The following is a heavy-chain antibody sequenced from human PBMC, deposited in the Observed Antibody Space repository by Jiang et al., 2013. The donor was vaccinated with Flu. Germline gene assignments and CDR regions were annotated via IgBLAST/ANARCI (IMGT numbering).Heavy chain of an antibody. CDR1: GGSISSYY. CDR3: AREEGLPTVGAIDI. V-gene: IGHV4-59*13. CDR2: IYYSGST. Sequence: GPGLVKPSETLSLTCTVSGGSISSYYWSWIRQPPGKGLEWIGYIYYSGSTNYNPSLKSRVTISVDTSKNQFSLKLSSVTAADTAVYYCAREEGLPTVGAIDIWGQGTMVTASS. J-gene: IGHJ3*02. D-gene: IGHD3/OR15-3a*01.